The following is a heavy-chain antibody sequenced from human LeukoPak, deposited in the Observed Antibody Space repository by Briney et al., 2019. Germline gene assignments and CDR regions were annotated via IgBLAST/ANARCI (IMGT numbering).Heavy chain of an antibody. J-gene: IGHJ3*02. V-gene: IGHV4-59*01. CDR2: IYYSGSP. D-gene: IGHD3-22*01. CDR3: AKVMVGGSSGYYLPGAFDI. CDR1: GGSISTYY. Sequence: SETLSLTCTVSGGSISTYYWSWIRQPPGKGLEWIGYIYYSGSPNYIPSLKSRVTMSVDTSKNQLSLKLSSVTAADTAVYYCAKVMVGGSSGYYLPGAFDIWGQETMVTVSS.